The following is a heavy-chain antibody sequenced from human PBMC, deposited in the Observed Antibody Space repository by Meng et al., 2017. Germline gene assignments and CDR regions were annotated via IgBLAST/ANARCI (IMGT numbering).Heavy chain of an antibody. Sequence: QVRLQRWDAGLFNPSETPSLTWAVDGWSFSAYDWTWIRQPPGKGLEWIGEINYRGSTNYNPSLKSRVTISVDTSKKQFSLKLTSVTAADTAVYHCARGELVERYYVIFTMAALDIWGQGTVVTVSS. V-gene: IGHV4-34*01. CDR1: GWSFSAYD. CDR2: INYRGST. J-gene: IGHJ3*02. CDR3: ARGELVERYYVIFTMAALDI. D-gene: IGHD3-10*02.